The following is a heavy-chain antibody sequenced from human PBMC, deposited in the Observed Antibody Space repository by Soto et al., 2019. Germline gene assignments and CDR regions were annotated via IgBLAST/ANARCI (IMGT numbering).Heavy chain of an antibody. CDR1: AFTFSSYA. D-gene: IGHD5-18*01. Sequence: QPGGSLRLSCAASAFTFSSYAMSWVRQAPGKGLEWVSAISGSGGSTYYADSVKGRFTISRDNSKNTLYLQMNSLRAEDTAVYYCAKVPPGGYSYGSPFFDYWGQGTLVTVSS. CDR3: AKVPPGGYSYGSPFFDY. V-gene: IGHV3-23*01. J-gene: IGHJ4*02. CDR2: ISGSGGST.